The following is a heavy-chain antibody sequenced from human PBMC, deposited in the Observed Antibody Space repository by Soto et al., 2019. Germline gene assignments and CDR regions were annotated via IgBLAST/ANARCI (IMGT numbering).Heavy chain of an antibody. V-gene: IGHV4-59*08. CDR1: SDSISSYY. CDR3: ARAVGDPLYYLDY. CDR2: TDYSGNT. D-gene: IGHD6-19*01. J-gene: IGHJ4*02. Sequence: QVQLQESGPGLVRPSETLSLTWTVSSDSISSYYWIWIRQSPGKGLEWIVYTDYSGNTNYNPSLKSRVTISGDTSKNQFSLRLSSVTAADTAVYYCARAVGDPLYYLDYWGQGTLVTVSS.